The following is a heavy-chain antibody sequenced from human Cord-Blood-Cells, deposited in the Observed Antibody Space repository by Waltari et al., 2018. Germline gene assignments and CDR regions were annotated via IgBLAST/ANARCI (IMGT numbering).Heavy chain of an antibody. V-gene: IGHV3-74*01. Sequence: EVQLVESGGGLVQPGGSLRLSCAASGFTFRTSWIPLVRQAPGKGLVWVSRINSDGSSTSYADSVKGRFTISRDNAKNTLYLQMNSLRAEDTAVYYCARDHDSSGYDYWGQGTLVTVSS. J-gene: IGHJ4*02. D-gene: IGHD3-22*01. CDR1: GFTFRTSW. CDR2: INSDGSST. CDR3: ARDHDSSGYDY.